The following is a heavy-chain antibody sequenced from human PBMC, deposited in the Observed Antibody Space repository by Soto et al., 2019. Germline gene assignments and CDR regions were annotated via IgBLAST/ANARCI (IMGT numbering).Heavy chain of an antibody. CDR1: GFTFRTYW. CDR3: AGDKPYGDSHDY. D-gene: IGHD4-17*01. Sequence: EVQLVESGGGLVQPGGSLRLSCAASGFTFRTYWMSWVRQAPGKGLEWVANINQDGSERNYVDSAKGRLTISRDNAKNSLYLQVNSLRADDTAVYYCAGDKPYGDSHDYWGQGTLVTVSS. V-gene: IGHV3-7*03. CDR2: INQDGSER. J-gene: IGHJ4*02.